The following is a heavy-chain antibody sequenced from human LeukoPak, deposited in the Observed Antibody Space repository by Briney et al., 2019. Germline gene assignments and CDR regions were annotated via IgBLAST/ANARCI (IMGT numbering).Heavy chain of an antibody. CDR2: ISSSSSTI. J-gene: IGHJ6*03. Sequence: GGSLRLSCAVSGFTFSSYSMNWVRQAPGKGLEWVSYISSSSSTIYYADSVKGRFTISRDNAKNSLYLQMNSLRVEDTAIYYCARDPYNGAYSEGYYYYYMDVWGKGTTVTVSS. CDR3: ARDPYNGAYSEGYYYYYMDV. CDR1: GFTFSSYS. D-gene: IGHD1-1*01. V-gene: IGHV3-48*01.